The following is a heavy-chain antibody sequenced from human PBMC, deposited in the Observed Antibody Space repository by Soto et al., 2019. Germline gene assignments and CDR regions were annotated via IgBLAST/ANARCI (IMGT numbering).Heavy chain of an antibody. J-gene: IGHJ4*02. D-gene: IGHD2-15*01. CDR2: IWHDGRYE. V-gene: IGHV3-33*01. CDR3: VTEGGVHCDSTWGDF. CDR1: GDSLSNYG. Sequence: QVQLVESGGGVVQPGKSLRLSCVASGDSLSNYGMHWVRQAPGKGLEWVASIWHDGRYEFHADSVKGRFAISRDNSKNSLYLKMNGLRVEDTAMYYCVTEGGVHCDSTWGDFWGQGTLVTVSS.